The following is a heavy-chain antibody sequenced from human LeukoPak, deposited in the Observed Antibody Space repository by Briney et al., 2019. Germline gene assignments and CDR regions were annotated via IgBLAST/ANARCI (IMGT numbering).Heavy chain of an antibody. J-gene: IGHJ4*02. CDR2: INHSGST. Sequence: TSETLSLTCAVYGGSFSGYYWSWIRQPPGKGLEWIGEINHSGSTNYNPSLKSRVTISVDTSKNQFSLKLSSVTAADTAVYYCARHGFGSGWFDYFDYWGQGTLVTVSS. CDR1: GGSFSGYY. CDR3: ARHGFGSGWFDYFDY. D-gene: IGHD6-19*01. V-gene: IGHV4-34*01.